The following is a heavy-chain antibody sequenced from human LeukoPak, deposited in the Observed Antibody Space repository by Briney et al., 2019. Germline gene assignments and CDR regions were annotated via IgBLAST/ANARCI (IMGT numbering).Heavy chain of an antibody. CDR1: GYTFTSYY. CDR3: ATTGYTRSDAFDI. D-gene: IGHD6-13*01. Sequence: ASVKVSCKASGYTFTSYYIHWVRQAPGQGLEWMGWINPNSGGTNYAQKFQGRVTMTRDTSISTDYMELSRLRSDDTAVYYCATTGYTRSDAFDIWGKGTTVTISS. CDR2: INPNSGGT. V-gene: IGHV1-2*02. J-gene: IGHJ3*02.